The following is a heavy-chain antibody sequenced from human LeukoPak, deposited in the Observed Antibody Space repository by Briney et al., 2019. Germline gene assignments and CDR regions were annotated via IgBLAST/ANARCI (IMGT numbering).Heavy chain of an antibody. CDR1: GGSFSGYY. CDR2: INHSGST. J-gene: IGHJ3*02. Sequence: PSETLSLTCAVYGGSFSGYYWSWIRQPPGKGLEWIGEINHSGSTNYNPSLKSRVTISVDTSKNQFSLKVNSVTAADTAVYYCARRPYHYDIIGPIWGRGTMVTVSS. V-gene: IGHV4-34*01. CDR3: ARRPYHYDIIGPI. D-gene: IGHD3-22*01.